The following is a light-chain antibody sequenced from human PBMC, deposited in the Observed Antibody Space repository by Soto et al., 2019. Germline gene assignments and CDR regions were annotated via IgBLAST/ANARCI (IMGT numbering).Light chain of an antibody. J-gene: IGLJ2*01. CDR2: EDN. Sequence: NFMLTQPHSVSESPGKTVTISCTRSSGSIASNYVQWYQQRPGSAPTTVIYEDNQRPSGVTDRFSGSFDSSSNSAALTISGLRTEDEADYCCQSCDSSNHVVFCGGTKLTVL. CDR1: SGSIASNY. CDR3: QSCDSSNHVV. V-gene: IGLV6-57*04.